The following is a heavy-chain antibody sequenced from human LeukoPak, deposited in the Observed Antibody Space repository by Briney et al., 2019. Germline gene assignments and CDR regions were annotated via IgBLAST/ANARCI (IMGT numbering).Heavy chain of an antibody. V-gene: IGHV4-59*01. CDR2: IYYSGST. CDR1: GGSISSYY. D-gene: IGHD3-22*01. J-gene: IGHJ3*02. Sequence: SEALSLTCTVSGGSISSYYWSWIRQPPGKGLEWIGYIYYSGSTNYNPSLKSRVTISVDTSKNQFSLKLSSVTAADTAVYYCARDGYYYDSNGYSGAFDIWGQGTMVTVSS. CDR3: ARDGYYYDSNGYSGAFDI.